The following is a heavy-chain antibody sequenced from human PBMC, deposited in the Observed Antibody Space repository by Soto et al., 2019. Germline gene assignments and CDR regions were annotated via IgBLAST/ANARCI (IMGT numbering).Heavy chain of an antibody. J-gene: IGHJ4*02. CDR3: ARGPLTHYYRSGSYSYDY. Sequence: PGGSLRLSCAASGFTFSSYSMNWVRQAPGKGLEWVSYISSSSSTIYYADSVKGRFTISRDNAKNSLYLQMNSLRAEDTAVYYCARGPLTHYYRSGSYSYDYWGQGTLVTVSS. CDR1: GFTFSSYS. D-gene: IGHD3-10*01. CDR2: ISSSSSTI. V-gene: IGHV3-48*01.